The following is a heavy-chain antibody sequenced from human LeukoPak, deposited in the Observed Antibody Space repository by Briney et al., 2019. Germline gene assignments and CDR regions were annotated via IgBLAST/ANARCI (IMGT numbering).Heavy chain of an antibody. CDR1: GFSFSSYG. Sequence: GASLRLSCAASGFSFSSYGMAWVRQAPGQGLEWVAVISVSATATNYAASVKGRFTISRDDSKNTLYLQMNSLRVEDTATYYCVKEGGFRIPFDYWGQGTLVTVSS. V-gene: IGHV3-23*01. CDR3: VKEGGFRIPFDY. J-gene: IGHJ4*02. D-gene: IGHD2-15*01. CDR2: ISVSATAT.